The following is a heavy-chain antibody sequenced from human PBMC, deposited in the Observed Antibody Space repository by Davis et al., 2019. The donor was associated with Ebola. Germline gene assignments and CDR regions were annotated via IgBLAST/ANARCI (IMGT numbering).Heavy chain of an antibody. J-gene: IGHJ3*02. CDR3: ARASGDYAFPSAFDI. Sequence: PSETLSLTCTVSGGSISSYYWSWIRQPPGKGLEWIGYIYYSGSTNYNPSLKSRVTISVDTSKNQFSLKLSSVTAADTAVYYCARASGDYAFPSAFDIWGQGTMVTVSS. D-gene: IGHD4-17*01. CDR2: IYYSGST. V-gene: IGHV4-59*01. CDR1: GGSISSYY.